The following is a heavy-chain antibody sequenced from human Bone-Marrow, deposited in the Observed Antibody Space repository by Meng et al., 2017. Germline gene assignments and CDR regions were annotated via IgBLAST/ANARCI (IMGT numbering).Heavy chain of an antibody. D-gene: IGHD3-10*01. CDR2: INPNSGGT. Sequence: QVQLVQSGAELKKPGASVKVSCKASGYTFTGYYWHWVRQAPGQGLEWMGRINPNSGGTNYAQKFQGRVPMTRDTSISTAYMELSRLRSDDTAVYYCAVHYYGSGSSTFDYWGQGTLVTVSS. V-gene: IGHV1-2*06. CDR3: AVHYYGSGSSTFDY. J-gene: IGHJ4*02. CDR1: GYTFTGYY.